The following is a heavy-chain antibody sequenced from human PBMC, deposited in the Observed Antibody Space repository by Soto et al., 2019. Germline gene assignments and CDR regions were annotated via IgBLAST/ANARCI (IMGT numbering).Heavy chain of an antibody. CDR3: ARERDWNRDPFDY. J-gene: IGHJ4*02. V-gene: IGHV1-69*04. CDR2: IIPILGIA. Sequence: GASVKVSCKASGGTFSSYTISWVRQAPGQGLEWMGRIIPILGIANYAQKFQGRVTITADKSTSTAYMELSSLRSEDTAVYYCARERDWNRDPFDYWGQGTLVTVSS. D-gene: IGHD1-1*01. CDR1: GGTFSSYT.